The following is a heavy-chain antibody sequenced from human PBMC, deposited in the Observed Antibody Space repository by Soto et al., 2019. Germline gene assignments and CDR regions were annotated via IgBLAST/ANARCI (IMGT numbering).Heavy chain of an antibody. V-gene: IGHV3-23*01. Sequence: GGSLRLSCAASGFIFENFGMSWVRQAPGKGLEWISSISGSGFKKYYADSVKGRFTISRDNSKSAVYLELNNLSAEDTAVYHCAKNQGVELVPLATVDWFDPWGQGSVVTVSS. J-gene: IGHJ5*02. D-gene: IGHD1-26*01. CDR1: GFIFENFG. CDR3: AKNQGVELVPLATVDWFDP. CDR2: ISGSGFKK.